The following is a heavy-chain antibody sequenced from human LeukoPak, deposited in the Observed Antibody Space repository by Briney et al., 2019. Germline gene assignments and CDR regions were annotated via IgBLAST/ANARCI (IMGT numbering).Heavy chain of an antibody. V-gene: IGHV4-39*01. CDR2: IYYSGST. Sequence: SETLSLTCTVSDASIRSSSHYWAWIRQPPGKGLEWIGSIYYSGSTFYNPYLKSRVTISVDTSKNQFSLKLSSVPAAAAAVYHCGRKHSSSSSSRYFDSWGQGTLVTVSS. J-gene: IGHJ4*02. D-gene: IGHD6-6*01. CDR3: GRKHSSSSSSRYFDS. CDR1: DASIRSSSHY.